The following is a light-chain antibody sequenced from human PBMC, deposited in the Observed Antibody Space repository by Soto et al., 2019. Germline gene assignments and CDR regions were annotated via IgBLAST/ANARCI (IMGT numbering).Light chain of an antibody. J-gene: IGKJ1*01. V-gene: IGKV1-5*01. CDR1: QSINNL. CDR2: DVS. CDR3: QQYNSYWT. Sequence: DVQMTQSRSTLSASVGDRVTITCRASQSINNLLAWYQQKPGKAPKFLIYDVSTLESGVPSRFSGSGSGTEFTLTISRLRTDDFATYYCQQYNSYWTFGQGTKVDIK.